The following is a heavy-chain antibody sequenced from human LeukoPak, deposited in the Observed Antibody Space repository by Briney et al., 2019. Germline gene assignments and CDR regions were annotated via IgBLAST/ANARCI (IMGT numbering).Heavy chain of an antibody. CDR2: ISSSSSYI. J-gene: IGHJ4*02. Sequence: GGSLRLSRAASGFTFSSYSMNWVRQAPGKGLEWVSSISSSSSYIYYADSVKGRFTISRDNAKNSLYLQMNSLRAEDTAVYYCARDQQYCGGDCYSDYWGQGTLVTVSS. V-gene: IGHV3-21*01. CDR1: GFTFSSYS. D-gene: IGHD2-21*01. CDR3: ARDQQYCGGDCYSDY.